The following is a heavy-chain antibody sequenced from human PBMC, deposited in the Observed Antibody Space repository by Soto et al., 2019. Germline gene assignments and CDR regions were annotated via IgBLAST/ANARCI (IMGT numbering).Heavy chain of an antibody. CDR1: GYRFTSYW. Sequence: GESLKISCKGSGYRFTSYWIGWVRQLPGKGLEWMGIIYPGDSDTRYSPSFQGQVTISADKSISTAYLQWSSLKASDTAMYYCARHADSNYYDSSGPTGWFDPWGQGTLVTVSS. J-gene: IGHJ5*02. V-gene: IGHV5-51*01. CDR3: ARHADSNYYDSSGPTGWFDP. D-gene: IGHD3-22*01. CDR2: IYPGDSDT.